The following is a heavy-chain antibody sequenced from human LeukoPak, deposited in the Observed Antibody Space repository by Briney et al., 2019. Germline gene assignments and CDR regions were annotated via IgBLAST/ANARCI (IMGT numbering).Heavy chain of an antibody. CDR3: AGGYCSGGSCYFYDY. CDR1: GGSISSYY. J-gene: IGHJ4*02. D-gene: IGHD2-15*01. Sequence: SETLSLTCTVSGGSISSYYWSWIRQPPGKGLEWIGYIYYSGSTNYNPSLKSRVTISVDTSKNQFSLKLSSVTAADTAVYYCAGGYCSGGSCYFYDYWGQGTLVTVSP. CDR2: IYYSGST. V-gene: IGHV4-59*01.